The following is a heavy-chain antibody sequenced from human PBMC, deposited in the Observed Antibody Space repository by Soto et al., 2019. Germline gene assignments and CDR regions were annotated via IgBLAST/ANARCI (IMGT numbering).Heavy chain of an antibody. Sequence: SETLSLTCTVSGGSISSYYWSWIRQPPGKGLEWIGYIYYSGSTNYNPSLKSRVTISVDTSKNQFSLKLSSVTAADTAVYYFAKVNDFWTGYYSTNWFDPWGQGTPVTVSS. J-gene: IGHJ5*02. V-gene: IGHV4-59*01. CDR2: IYYSGST. D-gene: IGHD3-3*01. CDR3: AKVNDFWTGYYSTNWFDP. CDR1: GGSISSYY.